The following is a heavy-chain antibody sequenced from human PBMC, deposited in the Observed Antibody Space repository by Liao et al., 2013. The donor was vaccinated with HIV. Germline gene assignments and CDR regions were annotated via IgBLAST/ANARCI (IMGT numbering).Heavy chain of an antibody. CDR1: GGSISSGSYY. CDR3: ARGGSPYYLLRGFFDY. V-gene: IGHV4-61*02. D-gene: IGHD3-16*01. Sequence: QVQLQESGPGLVKPSQTLSLTCTVSGGSISSGSYYWSWIRQPAGKGLEWIGRIYTSGSTNYNPSLKSRVTISVDTSKNQFSLNLRSLTAADTAVYYCARGGSPYYLLRGFFDYWGQGTLVTVSS. CDR2: IYTSGST. J-gene: IGHJ4*02.